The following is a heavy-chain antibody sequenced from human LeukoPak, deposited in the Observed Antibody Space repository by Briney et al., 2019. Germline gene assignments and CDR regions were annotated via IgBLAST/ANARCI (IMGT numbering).Heavy chain of an antibody. J-gene: IGHJ5*02. CDR3: ARDNLGYCSGGSCSLGNWFDP. V-gene: IGHV1-2*04. CDR2: INPNSGGT. D-gene: IGHD2-15*01. CDR1: GYTFTGYY. Sequence: ASVKVSCKASGYTFTGYYMHWVRQAPGQGLEWMEWINPNSGGTNYAQKFQGWVTMTRDTSISTAYMELSRLRSDDTAVYYCARDNLGYCSGGSCSLGNWFDPWGQGTLVTVSS.